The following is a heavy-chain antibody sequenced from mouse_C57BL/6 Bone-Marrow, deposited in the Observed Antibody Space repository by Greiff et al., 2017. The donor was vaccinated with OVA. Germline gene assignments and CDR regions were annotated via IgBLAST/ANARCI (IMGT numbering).Heavy chain of an antibody. CDR3: TRGGGYYYGSSPYWYFDV. CDR2: ISSGGDYI. Sequence: EVQGVESGAGLVKPGGSLKLSCAASGFTFSSYAMSWVRQTPEKRLEWVAYISSGGDYIYYADTVKGRFTISRDNARNTLYLQMSSLKSEDTAMYYCTRGGGYYYGSSPYWYFDVWGTGTTVTVSS. D-gene: IGHD1-1*01. J-gene: IGHJ1*03. V-gene: IGHV5-9-1*02. CDR1: GFTFSSYA.